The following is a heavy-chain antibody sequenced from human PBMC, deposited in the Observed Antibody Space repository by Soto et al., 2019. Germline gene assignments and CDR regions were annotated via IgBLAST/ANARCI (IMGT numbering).Heavy chain of an antibody. D-gene: IGHD6-19*01. Sequence: ASETLSLTCTVSGGSISSSSYYWGWIRQPPGKGLEWIGSLYYSGSTYYNPSLKSRVTISVDTSKNQFSLKLSSVTAADTAVYYCARLRYSSGWHRGYYYYGMDVWGQGTTVTVSS. V-gene: IGHV4-39*01. CDR3: ARLRYSSGWHRGYYYYGMDV. CDR1: GGSISSSSYY. J-gene: IGHJ6*02. CDR2: LYYSGST.